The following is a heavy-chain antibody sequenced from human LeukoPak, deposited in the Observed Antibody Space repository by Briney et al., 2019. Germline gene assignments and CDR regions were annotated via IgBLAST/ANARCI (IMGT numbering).Heavy chain of an antibody. CDR2: IWYDGSNK. J-gene: IGHJ6*02. V-gene: IGHV3-33*01. CDR1: GFTFSSYG. D-gene: IGHD3-10*01. Sequence: GGSLRLSCAASGFTFSSYGMHWVRQAPGKGLEWVAVIWYDGSNKYYADSVKGRFTISRDNSENTLYLQMNSLRAEDTAVYYCARDRNRGDYYYGMDVWGQGTTVTVSS. CDR3: ARDRNRGDYYYGMDV.